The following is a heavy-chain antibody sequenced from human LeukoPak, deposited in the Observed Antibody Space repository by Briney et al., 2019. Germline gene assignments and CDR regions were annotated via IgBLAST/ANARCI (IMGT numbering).Heavy chain of an antibody. V-gene: IGHV3-23*01. J-gene: IGHJ6*03. D-gene: IGHD2-2*01. CDR1: GFTFSSYA. CDR3: ARVVYCSSTSRPPPDGPYYYYMDV. Sequence: GGSLRLSCAASGFTFSSYAISWVHQAPGKGLEWVSAISGSGGSTYYADSVKGRFTISRDNSKNTLYLQMNSLRAEDTAVYYCARVVYCSSTSRPPPDGPYYYYMDVWGKGTTVTVSS. CDR2: ISGSGGST.